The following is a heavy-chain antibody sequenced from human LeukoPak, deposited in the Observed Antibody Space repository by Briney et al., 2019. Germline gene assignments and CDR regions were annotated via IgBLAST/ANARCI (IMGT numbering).Heavy chain of an antibody. CDR2: IYYGGST. J-gene: IGHJ4*02. V-gene: IGHV4-30-4*08. D-gene: IGHD2-2*01. CDR3: ARDKCSSTSCYFDY. CDR1: GGSISSGDYY. Sequence: SETLSLTCTVSGGSISSGDYYWSWIRQPPGKGLEWIGYIYYGGSTYYNPSLKSRVTISVDTSKNQFSLKLSSVTAADTAVYYCARDKCSSTSCYFDYWGQGTLVTVSS.